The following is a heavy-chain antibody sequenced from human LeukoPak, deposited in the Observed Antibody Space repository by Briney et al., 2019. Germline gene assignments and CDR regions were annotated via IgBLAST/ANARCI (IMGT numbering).Heavy chain of an antibody. D-gene: IGHD1-26*01. CDR2: IYHSGST. CDR1: GDAILTRTYY. J-gene: IGHJ4*02. Sequence: SETLSLTCTVSGDAILTRTYYWGWIRQPPGKGLEWIGSIYHSGSTNYNPSLKSRVTMSVDKSKNEFSLKLTSVTAADTAVYYCARGGNYIFDYWGQGTLVTVSS. CDR3: ARGGNYIFDY. V-gene: IGHV4-39*07.